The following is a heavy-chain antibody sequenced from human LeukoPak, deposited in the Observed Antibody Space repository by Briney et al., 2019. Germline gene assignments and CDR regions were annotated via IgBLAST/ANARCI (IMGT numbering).Heavy chain of an antibody. CDR2: IYYSGST. CDR1: GGSISSGDYY. V-gene: IGHV4-30-4*01. CDR3: ARDPVVPAAYNWFDP. J-gene: IGHJ5*02. Sequence: SETLSLTCTVSGGSISSGDYYWSWIRQPPGKGLEWIGYIYYSGSTYYNPSLKSRVTISVDTSKNQFSLKLSSVTAADTAVYYCARDPVVPAAYNWFDPWGQGTLVTVSS. D-gene: IGHD2-2*01.